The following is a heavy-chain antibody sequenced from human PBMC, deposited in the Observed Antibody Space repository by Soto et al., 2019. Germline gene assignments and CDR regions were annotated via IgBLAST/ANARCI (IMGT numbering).Heavy chain of an antibody. CDR2: ISYDGSST. D-gene: IGHD6-6*01. J-gene: IGHJ6*02. CDR3: ARQGMVARKYFHRYLDV. Sequence: QVHLEESGGGVVQPGRSLRLSCAASGFTFRDYAFHWVRQAPGKGLEWVTLISYDGSSTLFADSVKGRFTISRDNSQKTLYLQMNSLRAEDTAVYYCARQGMVARKYFHRYLDVWGQGTTVIVSS. CDR1: GFTFRDYA. V-gene: IGHV3-30-3*01.